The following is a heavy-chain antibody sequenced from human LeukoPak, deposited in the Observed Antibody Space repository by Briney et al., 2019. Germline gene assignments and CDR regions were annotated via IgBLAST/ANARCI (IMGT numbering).Heavy chain of an antibody. D-gene: IGHD2-2*01. CDR1: GFIFSNYV. Sequence: PGGSLRLSCAGSGFIFSNYVMNWVGQAQGRGRGWVSAISGSGGSTYYADSVKGRFTISRDNSKNTLYLQMNSLRAEDTAVYYCAKTGYCSSTSCLAIDWGQGTLVTVSS. V-gene: IGHV3-23*01. J-gene: IGHJ4*02. CDR3: AKTGYCSSTSCLAID. CDR2: ISGSGGST.